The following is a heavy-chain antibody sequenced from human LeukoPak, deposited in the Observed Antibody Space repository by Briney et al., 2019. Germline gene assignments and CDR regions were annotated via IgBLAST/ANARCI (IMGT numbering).Heavy chain of an antibody. CDR1: GGTFSGYY. CDR3: ATAGTRKDDAFDI. V-gene: IGHV4-34*08. J-gene: IGHJ3*02. Sequence: SETLSLTCAVYGGTFSGYYWSWIRQPPGKGLEWIGEINHSGSTNYNPSLKSRVTISVDTSKNQFSLKLSSVTAADTAVYYCATAGTRKDDAFDICGQGTMVTVSS. CDR2: INHSGST. D-gene: IGHD1-1*01.